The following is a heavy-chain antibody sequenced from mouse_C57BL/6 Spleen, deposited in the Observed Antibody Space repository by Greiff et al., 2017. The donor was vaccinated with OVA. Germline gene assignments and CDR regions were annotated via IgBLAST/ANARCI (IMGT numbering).Heavy chain of an antibody. CDR2: IDPEDGDT. CDR3: TPLGDYAMDY. V-gene: IGHV14-1*01. J-gene: IGHJ4*01. Sequence: VQLQQSGAELVRPGASVKLSCTASGFNIKDYYMHWVKQRPEQGLEWIGRIDPEDGDTEYAPKFQGKATMTAYTSSNTAYLQLSSLTSEDTAVYYCTPLGDYAMDYWGQGTSVTVSS. CDR1: GFNIKDYY.